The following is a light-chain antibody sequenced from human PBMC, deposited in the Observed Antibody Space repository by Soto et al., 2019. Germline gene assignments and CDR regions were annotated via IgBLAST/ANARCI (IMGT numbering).Light chain of an antibody. CDR3: QQTNNFPLT. V-gene: IGKV1-12*01. CDR1: QDITSW. J-gene: IGKJ4*01. CDR2: GAS. Sequence: DVQMTQSPSSVSASVGDRVTITCRASQDITSWLAWYQQKPGKAPKLLIYGASSLQRGVPLRFSGRGSGTDFTLTISSLQPEDFAICYCQQTNNFPLTFGGGTKVAIK.